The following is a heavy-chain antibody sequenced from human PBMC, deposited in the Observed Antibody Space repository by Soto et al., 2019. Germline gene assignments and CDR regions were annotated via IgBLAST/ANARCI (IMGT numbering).Heavy chain of an antibody. Sequence: QVQLVQSGAEVKKPGSSVKVSCKASGGTFSSYAISWVRQAPGQGLEWMGGIIPIFGTANYAQQFQGRVTITADESTRTAYMELRSLRSEDTAVYYCAIRIAVAGTEPPGGYWGQGTLVTVSS. CDR3: AIRIAVAGTEPPGGY. V-gene: IGHV1-69*01. J-gene: IGHJ4*02. CDR1: GGTFSSYA. D-gene: IGHD6-19*01. CDR2: IIPIFGTA.